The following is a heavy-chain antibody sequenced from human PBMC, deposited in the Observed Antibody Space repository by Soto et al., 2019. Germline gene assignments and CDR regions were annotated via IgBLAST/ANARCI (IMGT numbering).Heavy chain of an antibody. CDR1: GFSLSTSGVG. D-gene: IGHD3-3*01. V-gene: IGHV2-5*02. Sequence: QITLKESGPTLVKPTQTLTLTCTFSGFSLSTSGVGVGWIRQPPGKALEWLALIYWDDDRRYSPSLRSRLTIMMDTSKNQVVLTMTNMDPVDTATYYCAHRLKERGTFHDFWSGHTVSYFDSWGPGTLVTVSS. J-gene: IGHJ4*02. CDR3: AHRLKERGTFHDFWSGHTVSYFDS. CDR2: IYWDDDR.